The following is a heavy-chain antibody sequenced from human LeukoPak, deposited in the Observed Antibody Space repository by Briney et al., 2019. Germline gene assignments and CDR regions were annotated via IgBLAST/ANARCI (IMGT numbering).Heavy chain of an antibody. Sequence: SETLSLTCSVSGYSIISGYQWGWIRQAPGKWLEWIGSINYSGRTYDNPSLKSRVTISIDTSKNQIFLKLRSTTAADTAHYYCARAEINDYNRYWGQGILVIVSS. D-gene: IGHD4-11*01. J-gene: IGHJ4*02. CDR3: ARAEINDYNRY. CDR1: GYSIISGYQ. CDR2: INYSGRT. V-gene: IGHV4-38-2*01.